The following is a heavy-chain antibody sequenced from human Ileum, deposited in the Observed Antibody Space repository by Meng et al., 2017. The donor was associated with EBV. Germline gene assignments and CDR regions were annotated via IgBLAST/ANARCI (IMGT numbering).Heavy chain of an antibody. Sequence: QGRLQGAGPGLVKPSETLSLTCSVSGGSVSSGGNYWSCIRQPPGKGLEWIGYIYNSGSTNYNPSLKSRVTISVDTSKNQFSLKLSSVTAADTAVYYCARDGYSSGSDWGQGTLVTVSS. J-gene: IGHJ4*02. CDR1: GGSVSSGGNY. V-gene: IGHV4-61*08. CDR3: ARDGYSSGSD. D-gene: IGHD6-19*01. CDR2: IYNSGST.